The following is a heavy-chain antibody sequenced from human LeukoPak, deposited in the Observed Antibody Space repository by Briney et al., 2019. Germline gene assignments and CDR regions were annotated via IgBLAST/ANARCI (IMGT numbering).Heavy chain of an antibody. CDR1: GFTFSSYA. V-gene: IGHV3-23*01. D-gene: IGHD2-15*01. CDR2: ISDSGGNT. Sequence: GGSLRLSCAASGFTFSSYAMSWVRQAPGKGLEWVPTISDSGGNTYYADSVKGRFTISRDNSKNTLYLQMNSLRAEDTALYYCAKDGFRGDCIGGSCYPFDPWGQGTLVTVSS. J-gene: IGHJ5*02. CDR3: AKDGFRGDCIGGSCYPFDP.